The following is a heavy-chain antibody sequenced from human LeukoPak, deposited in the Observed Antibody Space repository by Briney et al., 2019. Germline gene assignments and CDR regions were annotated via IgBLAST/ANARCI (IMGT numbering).Heavy chain of an antibody. Sequence: SETLSLTCTVSGYSISSGYYWGWVRQPPGKGLEWIGCLYHSGSVYSNPSLKSRVSISLDTSKNQFSLKLTSVTAADTAVYYCARDEIGFCNSGSCSGWYFDVWGRGTLVTVSS. CDR1: GYSISSGYY. D-gene: IGHD2-2*03. V-gene: IGHV4-38-2*02. CDR2: LYHSGSV. J-gene: IGHJ2*01. CDR3: ARDEIGFCNSGSCSGWYFDV.